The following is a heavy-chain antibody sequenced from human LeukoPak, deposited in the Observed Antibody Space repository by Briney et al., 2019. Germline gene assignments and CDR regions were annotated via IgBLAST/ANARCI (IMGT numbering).Heavy chain of an antibody. J-gene: IGHJ4*02. Sequence: GGSLRLSCAASGFTFSSYWMNWARQAPGKGLEWVAVTSSDLNVKLYADSVKGRFTISRDNSRSTLYLQMNSLRPEDTAIYYCAREGYYGSGSPPSLYFDYWGQGTLVTVSS. CDR3: AREGYYGSGSPPSLYFDY. CDR2: TSSDLNVK. CDR1: GFTFSSYW. D-gene: IGHD3-10*01. V-gene: IGHV3-30*03.